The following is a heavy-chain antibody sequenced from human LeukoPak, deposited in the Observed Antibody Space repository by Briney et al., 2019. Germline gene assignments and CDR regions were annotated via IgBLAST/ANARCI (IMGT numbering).Heavy chain of an antibody. V-gene: IGHV3-30*02. Sequence: GGSLRLSCAASGFTFSSYGMHWVRQAPGKGLEWVAFIRYDGSNKYYADSVKGRFTISRDNSKNTLYLQMNSLRAEDTAVYYCARVLYGSGSYPFDYWGQGTLVTVSS. J-gene: IGHJ4*02. D-gene: IGHD3-10*01. CDR3: ARVLYGSGSYPFDY. CDR1: GFTFSSYG. CDR2: IRYDGSNK.